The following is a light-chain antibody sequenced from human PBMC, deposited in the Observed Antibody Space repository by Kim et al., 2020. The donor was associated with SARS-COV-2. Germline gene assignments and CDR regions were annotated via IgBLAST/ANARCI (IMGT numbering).Light chain of an antibody. J-gene: IGLJ1*01. Sequence: VSTGQTARITCSGDALPNQYAYWYQQKPGQAPVLVIYKDRERPSGIPERFSGSSSGTTVTLTISGVQAEDEADYYCQSADSSGTYVFGTGTQLTVL. CDR2: KDR. CDR3: QSADSSGTYV. CDR1: ALPNQY. V-gene: IGLV3-25*03.